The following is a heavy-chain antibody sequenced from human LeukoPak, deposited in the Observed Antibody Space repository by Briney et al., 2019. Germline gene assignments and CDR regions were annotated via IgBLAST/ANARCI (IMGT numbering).Heavy chain of an antibody. V-gene: IGHV3-74*01. J-gene: IGHJ4*02. CDR2: VSTDGRST. CDR3: TREAAAGIDY. D-gene: IGHD6-13*01. Sequence: TGGSLRLSCAASGFTFNSYWMHWVRQAPGKGLVWVSRVSTDGRSTNYADSVKGRFTISRDNAKNALYLQMNSLRAEDTAVYFCTREAAAGIDYWGQGTLVTVSS. CDR1: GFTFNSYW.